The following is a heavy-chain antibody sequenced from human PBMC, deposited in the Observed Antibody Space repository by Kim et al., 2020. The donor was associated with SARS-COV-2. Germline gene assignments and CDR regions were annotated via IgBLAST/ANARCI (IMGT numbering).Heavy chain of an antibody. CDR3: AKDAVRKLELPDY. CDR2: ISWNSGSI. Sequence: GGSLRLSCAASGFTFDDYAMHWVRQAPGKGLEWVSGISWNSGSIGYADSVKGRFTISRDNAKNSLYLQMNSLRAEYTALYYCAKDAVRKLELPDYWGQGTLVTVSS. D-gene: IGHD1-7*01. CDR1: GFTFDDYA. J-gene: IGHJ4*02. V-gene: IGHV3-9*01.